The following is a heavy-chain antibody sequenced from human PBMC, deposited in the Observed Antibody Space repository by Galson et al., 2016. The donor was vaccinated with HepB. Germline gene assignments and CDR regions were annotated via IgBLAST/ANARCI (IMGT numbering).Heavy chain of an antibody. CDR1: GFILTNNY. Sequence: SLRLSCAASGFILTNNYMNWVRQAPGKGLEWVSVIYGGGSTYYADSVKGRFTMSRDESKKMLYLQMNNLRAEDTALYYCVRGTLGYLDHWGQGTPVTVSS. J-gene: IGHJ4*02. V-gene: IGHV3-53*01. CDR3: VRGTLGYLDH. D-gene: IGHD6-13*01. CDR2: IYGGGST.